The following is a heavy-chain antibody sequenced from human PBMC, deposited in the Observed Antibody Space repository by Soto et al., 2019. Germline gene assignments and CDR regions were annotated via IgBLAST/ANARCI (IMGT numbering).Heavy chain of an antibody. Sequence: GGSLRLSCAASGFTFSSYSMNWVRQAPGKGLEWVSSTSSSSSYIYYADSVKGRFTISRDNAKNSLYLQMNSLRAEDTAVYYCASSSPNMITFGGVIPMAFDIWGQGTMVTVSS. CDR2: TSSSSSYI. D-gene: IGHD3-16*02. CDR1: GFTFSSYS. CDR3: ASSSPNMITFGGVIPMAFDI. V-gene: IGHV3-21*01. J-gene: IGHJ3*02.